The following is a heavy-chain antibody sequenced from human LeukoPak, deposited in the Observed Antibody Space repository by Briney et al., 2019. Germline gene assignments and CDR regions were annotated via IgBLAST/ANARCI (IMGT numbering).Heavy chain of an antibody. Sequence: GRSLRPSCAASGFTFSNYAMHWVRQAPGKGLEWVTVISYDGSNQYYADFVKGRFTISRDNSKNTLYLQMNSLRAEDTAVYYCAKSQLDLDYWGQGTLVTVSS. J-gene: IGHJ4*02. CDR1: GFTFSNYA. D-gene: IGHD1-1*01. V-gene: IGHV3-30*04. CDR2: ISYDGSNQ. CDR3: AKSQLDLDY.